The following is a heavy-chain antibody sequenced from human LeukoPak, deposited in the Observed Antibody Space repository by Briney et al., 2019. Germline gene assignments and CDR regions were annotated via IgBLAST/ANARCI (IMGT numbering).Heavy chain of an antibody. CDR1: GYSFTSYW. CDR3: ARQNHYYYYMDV. CDR2: IHPEDSYS. V-gene: IGHV5-51*01. J-gene: IGHJ6*03. Sequence: GESLKISCKGSGYSFTSYWIGRVRQVPGKGLEWMGVIHPEDSYSRYNAAFQGQATLSVDESTSTAYLQLSSLKASDTAIYYCARQNHYYYYMDVWGRGTTVTVSS.